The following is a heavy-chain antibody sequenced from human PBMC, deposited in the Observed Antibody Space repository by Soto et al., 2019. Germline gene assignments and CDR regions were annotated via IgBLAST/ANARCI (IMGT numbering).Heavy chain of an antibody. CDR2: ISYDGSNK. CDR1: GFTFSSYG. Sequence: GGSLRLSCAASGFTFSSYGMHWVRQAPGKGLEWVAVISYDGSNKYYADSVKGRFTISRDNSKNTLYLQMNSLRAEDTAVYYCAKDLSIVVVPAAMGHFDYWGQGTLVTVSS. CDR3: AKDLSIVVVPAAMGHFDY. D-gene: IGHD2-2*01. J-gene: IGHJ4*02. V-gene: IGHV3-30*18.